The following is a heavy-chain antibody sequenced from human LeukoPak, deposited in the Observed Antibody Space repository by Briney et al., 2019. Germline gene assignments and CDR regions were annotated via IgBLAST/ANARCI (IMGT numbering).Heavy chain of an antibody. CDR2: ISAGNGNT. J-gene: IGHJ6*04. D-gene: IGHD6-13*01. CDR1: GYTFTNYP. V-gene: IGHV1-3*01. Sequence: ASVKVSCKASGYTFTNYPIHWVRQAPGHRLEWMGWISAGNGNTKYSQKFKDRVTITRDTSASTAYMELSSLRSEDTAVYYCARDKGAAAGSDYYYGVDVWGTGTTVTVSS. CDR3: ARDKGAAAGSDYYYGVDV.